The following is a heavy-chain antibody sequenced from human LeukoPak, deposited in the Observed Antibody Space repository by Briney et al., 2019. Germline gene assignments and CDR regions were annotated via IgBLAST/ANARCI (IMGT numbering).Heavy chain of an antibody. V-gene: IGHV1-3*01. Sequence: ASVKVSCKASGYTFTSYAMHWVRQAPGQRLEWMGWTDAGNGNTKYSQKFQGRVTITRDTSASTAYMELSSLRSEDTAVYYCARVFGLNFDYWGQGALVTVSS. J-gene: IGHJ4*02. D-gene: IGHD2-21*01. CDR1: GYTFTSYA. CDR2: TDAGNGNT. CDR3: ARVFGLNFDY.